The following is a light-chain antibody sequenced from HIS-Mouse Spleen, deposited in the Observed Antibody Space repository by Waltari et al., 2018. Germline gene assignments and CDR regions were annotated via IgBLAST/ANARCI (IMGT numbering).Light chain of an antibody. CDR2: EGR. J-gene: IGLJ3*02. V-gene: IGLV2-23*01. CDR1: SSDVGSYNL. Sequence: QSALTQPASVSGSPGQSITTSCTGTSSDVGSYNLFSWYQQHPGKAPKLMIYEGRERPSGVSNRFSGSKSGNTASLTISGLQAEDEADYYCCSYAGSSTWVFGGGTKLTVL. CDR3: CSYAGSSTWV.